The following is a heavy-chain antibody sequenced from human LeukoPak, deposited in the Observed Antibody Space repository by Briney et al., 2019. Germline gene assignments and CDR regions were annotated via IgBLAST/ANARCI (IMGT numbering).Heavy chain of an antibody. CDR2: IQNDGSDK. D-gene: IGHD6-13*01. CDR1: GINFRSSG. Sequence: GGSLRLSCAASGINFRSSGMHWVRQAPGKGLEWVTFIQNDGSDKSYAASVKGRLTISRDNSKNTVYLHMNSLRADDTALYYCAREGGRAAAGGFDYWGQGTLVTVSS. V-gene: IGHV3-30*02. J-gene: IGHJ4*02. CDR3: AREGGRAAAGGFDY.